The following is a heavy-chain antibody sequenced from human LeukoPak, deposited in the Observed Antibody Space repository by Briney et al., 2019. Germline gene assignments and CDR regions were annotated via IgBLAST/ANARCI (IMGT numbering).Heavy chain of an antibody. D-gene: IGHD3-22*01. CDR3: ARVVRYYYDSSGYPINWFDP. CDR2: IYYSGST. V-gene: IGHV4-39*07. J-gene: IGHJ5*02. Sequence: PSETLSLTCTVSGGSISSSSYYWGWIRQPPGKGLEWIGSIYYSGSTYYNPSLKSRVTISVDTSKNQFSLKLSSVTAADTAVYYCARVVRYYYDSSGYPINWFDPWGQGTLVTVSS. CDR1: GGSISSSSYY.